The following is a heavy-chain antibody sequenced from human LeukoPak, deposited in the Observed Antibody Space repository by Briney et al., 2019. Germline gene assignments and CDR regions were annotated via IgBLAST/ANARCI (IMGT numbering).Heavy chain of an antibody. CDR3: AKDYSGAIDY. J-gene: IGHJ4*02. V-gene: IGHV3-23*01. Sequence: GGSLRLSCGASGFTFSSHAMTWVRQAPGKGLEWVSAISISGDTTYYADAVKGRFTISRDNSKNTVYLQMNSLRAEDTAVYYCAKDYSGAIDYWGQGTLVTVSS. CDR2: ISISGDTT. CDR1: GFTFSSHA. D-gene: IGHD1-1*01.